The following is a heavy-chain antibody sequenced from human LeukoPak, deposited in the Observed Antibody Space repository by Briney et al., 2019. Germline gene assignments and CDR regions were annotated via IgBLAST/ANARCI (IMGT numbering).Heavy chain of an antibody. Sequence: PGGSLRLSCAASGFTFSSYAMSWVRQAPGKGLVWVSRINSDGSSTSYADSVKGRFTISRDNAKNTLYLQMNSLRAEDTAVYYCARRIAVAGNFDYWGQGTLVTVSS. D-gene: IGHD6-19*01. CDR2: INSDGSST. CDR1: GFTFSSYA. V-gene: IGHV3-74*01. CDR3: ARRIAVAGNFDY. J-gene: IGHJ4*02.